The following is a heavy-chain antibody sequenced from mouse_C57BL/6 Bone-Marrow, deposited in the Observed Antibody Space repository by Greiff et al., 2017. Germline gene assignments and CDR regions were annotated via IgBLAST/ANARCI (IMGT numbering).Heavy chain of an antibody. Sequence: EVNVVESGGGLVKPGGSLKLSCAASGFTFSSYAMSWVRQTPEKRLEWVATISDGGSYTYYPDNVKGRFTISRDNAKNNLYLQMSHLKSEDTAMYYCARDTTVVAIDYWGQGTTLTVSS. CDR3: ARDTTVVAIDY. CDR2: ISDGGSYT. CDR1: GFTFSSYA. V-gene: IGHV5-4*01. J-gene: IGHJ2*01. D-gene: IGHD1-1*01.